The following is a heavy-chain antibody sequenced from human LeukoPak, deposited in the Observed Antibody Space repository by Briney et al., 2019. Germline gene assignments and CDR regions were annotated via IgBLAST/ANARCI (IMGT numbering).Heavy chain of an antibody. V-gene: IGHV4-31*03. J-gene: IGHJ4*02. CDR2: ISSSGST. D-gene: IGHD1-1*01. Sequence: SETLSLTCTVSGGSISSGGYFWSWIRQHPGKGLEWIGSISSSGSTLYSPSLKRRVTISVDTSKNQFSLNLSSVTAADTAVYYCARADNLNEFDYWGQGTRVTVSS. CDR3: ARADNLNEFDY. CDR1: GGSISSGGYF.